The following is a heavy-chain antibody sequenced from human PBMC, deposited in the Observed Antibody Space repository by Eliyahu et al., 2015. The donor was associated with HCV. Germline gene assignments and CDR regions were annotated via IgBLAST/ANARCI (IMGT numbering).Heavy chain of an antibody. Sequence: EVHLLESGGGLVQPGGSLRLSCAASGFTFSTXAXXXVRQXPGKGLEWVSAISGLGDGTFYAXSVEGXFNISRDNSKNTLYLQMDSLRAEDTAAYYCAKFSVGTMQYFQHWGQGTLVTVSS. D-gene: IGHD4-23*01. CDR1: GFTFSTXA. CDR3: AKFSVGTMQYFQH. V-gene: IGHV3-23*01. J-gene: IGHJ1*01. CDR2: ISGLGDGT.